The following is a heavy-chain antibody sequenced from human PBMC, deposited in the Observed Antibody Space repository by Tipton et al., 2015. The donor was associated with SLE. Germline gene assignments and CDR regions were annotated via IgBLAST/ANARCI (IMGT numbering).Heavy chain of an antibody. CDR2: VSSDATTT. CDR3: ARAPPAATSYYYYYMDV. J-gene: IGHJ6*03. D-gene: IGHD2-2*01. Sequence: GSLRLSCVASGFAFSTHWIHWVRQAPGKGLVWVSSVSSDATTTTYADSVKGRFTTSRDNAKNTVYLQMSSLRVEDTAVYYCARAPPAATSYYYYYMDVWGKGTTVTVSS. CDR1: GFAFSTHW. V-gene: IGHV3-74*01.